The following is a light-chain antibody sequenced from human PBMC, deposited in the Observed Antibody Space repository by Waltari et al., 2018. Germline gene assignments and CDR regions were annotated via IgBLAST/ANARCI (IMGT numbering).Light chain of an antibody. Sequence: DIQMTQSPSSLSASVGDRVTITCRAGQSISSYLNWYQLKPGKAPKLLIYAASSFQSGVPSRFSGSGSGTDFTLTISSLQPEDFATYYCQQSYSTPLTFGGGTKVEIK. J-gene: IGKJ4*01. CDR2: AAS. CDR3: QQSYSTPLT. CDR1: QSISSY. V-gene: IGKV1-39*01.